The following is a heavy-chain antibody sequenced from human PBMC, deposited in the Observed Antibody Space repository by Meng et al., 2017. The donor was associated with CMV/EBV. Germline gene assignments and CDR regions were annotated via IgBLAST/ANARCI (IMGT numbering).Heavy chain of an antibody. CDR2: ISHDATVT. V-gene: IGHV3-74*01. D-gene: IGHD3-10*01. CDR1: GFTFRHYV. Sequence: VQLVESGGGLVQPGGSLSVSCAASGFTFRHYVMHLVRQVPGKGLVWVSRISHDATVTSYADSVKGRFTVSRDNAENTLYLQMDSLTAEDTALYYCTTDVNWEFFDYWGQGTLVTVSS. CDR3: TTDVNWEFFDY. J-gene: IGHJ4*02.